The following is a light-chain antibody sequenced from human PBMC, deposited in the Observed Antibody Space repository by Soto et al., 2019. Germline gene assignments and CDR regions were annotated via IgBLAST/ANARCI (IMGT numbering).Light chain of an antibody. V-gene: IGLV2-14*01. CDR1: SSDIGNYNY. CDR2: EVS. CDR3: SSYTSTSSYV. Sequence: QSALTQPASVSGSPGQSITISCTGTSSDIGNYNYVSWYQQHPGKAPKLMISEVSNRPSGVSNRFSGSKSGNTASLTISGLQPEDEADYCCSSYTSTSSYVFGGGTKVTVL. J-gene: IGLJ1*01.